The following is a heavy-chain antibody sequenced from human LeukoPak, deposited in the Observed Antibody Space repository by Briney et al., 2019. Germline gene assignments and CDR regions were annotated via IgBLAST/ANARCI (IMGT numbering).Heavy chain of an antibody. CDR2: ITWNSGSI. J-gene: IGHJ4*02. Sequence: PGGSLRLSCAACGFTFDDYTMHWVRQAPGKGLEWVSGITWNSGSIGYADSVRGRFTISRDNAKNSLYLEMNSLRAEDTALYYCAKEDHSASWGQGTLVTVSS. CDR3: AKEDHSAS. V-gene: IGHV3-9*01. CDR1: GFTFDDYT.